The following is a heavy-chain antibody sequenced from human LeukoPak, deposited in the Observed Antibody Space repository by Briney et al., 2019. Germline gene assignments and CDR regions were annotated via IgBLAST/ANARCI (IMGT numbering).Heavy chain of an antibody. J-gene: IGHJ6*03. CDR1: GGSISSGDYY. V-gene: IGHV4-30-4*08. Sequence: KPSQTLSLTCTVSGGSISSGDYYWSWIRQPPGKGLEWIGYIYYSGSTYYNPSLKSRVTISVDTSKNQFSLKLSSVTAADTAVYYCARACRGYCSSTSCYRPDYYYYMDVWGKGTTVTVSS. CDR3: ARACRGYCSSTSCYRPDYYYYMDV. CDR2: IYYSGST. D-gene: IGHD2-2*02.